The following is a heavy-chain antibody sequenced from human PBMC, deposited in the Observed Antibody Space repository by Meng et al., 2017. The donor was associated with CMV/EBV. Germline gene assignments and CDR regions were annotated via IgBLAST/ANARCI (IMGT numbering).Heavy chain of an antibody. CDR3: ARDPFGSRGGFGEFYFYGMDV. D-gene: IGHD3-10*01. J-gene: IGHJ6*02. Sequence: GYYRHWVRQAPGQGLAWMGWINPKSGGTNYAQKFQGWVTMTRDTSISTAYMELSRLRSDDTAVYYCARDPFGSRGGFGEFYFYGMDVWGQGTMVTVSS. V-gene: IGHV1-2*04. CDR2: INPKSGGT. CDR1: GYY.